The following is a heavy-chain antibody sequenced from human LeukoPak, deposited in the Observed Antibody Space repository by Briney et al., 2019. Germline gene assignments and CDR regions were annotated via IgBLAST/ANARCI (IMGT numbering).Heavy chain of an antibody. J-gene: IGHJ4*02. Sequence: PSVKVSCKVSVYTLTELSMHWVRQAPGKGLEWMGGFYPEDGETTYAQHFQGRVTNNEDKSTDTADMELSSLRSEDTAVYYCETSDYEIPLAGWGEGTLVSVS. CDR3: ETSDYEIPLAG. D-gene: IGHD3-22*01. CDR2: FYPEDGET. CDR1: VYTLTELS. V-gene: IGHV1-24*01.